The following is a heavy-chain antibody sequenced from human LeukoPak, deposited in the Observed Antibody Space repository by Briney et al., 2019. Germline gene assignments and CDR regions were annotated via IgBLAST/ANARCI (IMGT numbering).Heavy chain of an antibody. D-gene: IGHD4-11*01. CDR2: ISYDGSNK. CDR3: ARVTVPGNYYYYYMDV. CDR1: GFTFSSYA. Sequence: GGSLRLSCAASGFTFSSYAMHWVRQAPGKGLEWVAVISYDGSNKYYADSVKGRFTISRDNSKNTLYLQMNSLRAEDTAVYYCARVTVPGNYYYYYMDVWGKGTTVTVSS. V-gene: IGHV3-30-3*01. J-gene: IGHJ6*03.